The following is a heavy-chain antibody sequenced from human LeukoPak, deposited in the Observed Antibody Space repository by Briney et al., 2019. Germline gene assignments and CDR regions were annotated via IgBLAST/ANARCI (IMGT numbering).Heavy chain of an antibody. D-gene: IGHD6-19*01. CDR3: ARVRRAGWLEYYSDY. V-gene: IGHV4-59*01. J-gene: IGHJ4*02. Sequence: KPSETLSLTCTVPGGSISSYYWSWIRQPPGKGLEWIGYIYYSGSTSYNPSLKSRVTISVDTSKNQFSLKLSSVTAADTAVYYCARVRRAGWLEYYSDYWGQGTLVTVSS. CDR1: GGSISSYY. CDR2: IYYSGST.